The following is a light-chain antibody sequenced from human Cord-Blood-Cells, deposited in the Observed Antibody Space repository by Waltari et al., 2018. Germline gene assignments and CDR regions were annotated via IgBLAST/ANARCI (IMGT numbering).Light chain of an antibody. CDR2: EGS. CDR1: SSDVGSYNL. J-gene: IGLJ2*01. V-gene: IGLV2-23*01. CDR3: CSYAGSYVV. Sequence: QSALTQPASVSGSPGQSITISCTGTSSDVGSYNLVSWYQQHPCKAPKLMIYEGSKRPSGVSNRFAGSKSGNTASLTISGLQAEDEAYYYCCSYAGSYVVFGGGTKLTVL.